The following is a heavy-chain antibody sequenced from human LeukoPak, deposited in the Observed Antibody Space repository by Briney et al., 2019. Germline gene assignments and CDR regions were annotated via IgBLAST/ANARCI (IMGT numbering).Heavy chain of an antibody. J-gene: IGHJ3*02. CDR1: GYTFTSYY. Sequence: ASVKVSCKASGYTFTSYYIHWVRQAPGQRPEWMGIINPTGGTTSYAQKFQGRVTMTRDTSTSTVYMELSSLRSEDTAVYHCAREGHRSSSLLGAFDIWGQGTMVTVSS. CDR2: INPTGGTT. CDR3: AREGHRSSSLLGAFDI. D-gene: IGHD6-13*01. V-gene: IGHV1-46*01.